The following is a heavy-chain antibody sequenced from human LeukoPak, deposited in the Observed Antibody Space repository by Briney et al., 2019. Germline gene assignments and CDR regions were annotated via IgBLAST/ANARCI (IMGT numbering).Heavy chain of an antibody. CDR2: IKQDGSEK. CDR1: GFTFSSYW. Sequence: GGPPRLSCAASGFTFSSYWMSWVRQAPGKGMEWVANIKQDGSEKYYVDSVKGRFTISRDNAKNSLYLQMNSLRAEDTAVYYCARLIVVVPAARFDYWGQGTLVTVSS. D-gene: IGHD2-2*01. V-gene: IGHV3-7*01. J-gene: IGHJ4*02. CDR3: ARLIVVVPAARFDY.